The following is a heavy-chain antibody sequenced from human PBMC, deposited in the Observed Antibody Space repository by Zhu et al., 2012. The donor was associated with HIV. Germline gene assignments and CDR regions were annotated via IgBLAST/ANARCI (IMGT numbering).Heavy chain of an antibody. J-gene: IGHJ1*01. V-gene: IGHV4-30-2*01. Sequence: QLQLQESGSGLVKPSQTLSLTCAVSGGSVSSSDYSWSWVRQPPGKGLEWIGYISHTGSTYYNPSLKSRVTISLDRPKNQFSLNLNSVTAADTAVYYCAREASWFGNXAPICAEFLEHWGQGTLVTVSS. CDR3: AREASWFGNXAPICAEFLEH. D-gene: IGHD3-10*01. CDR2: ISHTGST. CDR1: GGSVSSSDYS.